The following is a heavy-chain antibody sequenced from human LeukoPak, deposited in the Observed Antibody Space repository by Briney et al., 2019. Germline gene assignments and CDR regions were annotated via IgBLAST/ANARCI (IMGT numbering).Heavy chain of an antibody. CDR3: ARGRHDITMKVVVMTSVSYYLDV. CDR2: INPSGST. CDR1: GGSFSGYH. Sequence: SETLSLTCAVYGGSFSGYHWTWIRQSPGKGLEWIRDINPSGSTYYNPSLKSRLTISVDTSKNQFSLKLRSVTAADTAVYYCARGRHDITMKVVVMTSVSYYLDVWGKGTTVTVS. D-gene: IGHD3-22*01. J-gene: IGHJ6*03. V-gene: IGHV4-34*01.